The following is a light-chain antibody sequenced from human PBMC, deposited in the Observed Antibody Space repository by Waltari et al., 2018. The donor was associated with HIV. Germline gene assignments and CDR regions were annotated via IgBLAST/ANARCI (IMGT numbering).Light chain of an antibody. CDR2: DVS. Sequence: QSALTQPASVSGSPGQSITIPCTGTSSDVGGYKSVSWYQQHPGKAPKFVIYDVSNRPSGVSNRFAGSKSGNTASLTISGLQAEDEADYYCTSYTSSSGYVFGTGTKVTVL. V-gene: IGLV2-14*01. CDR3: TSYTSSSGYV. J-gene: IGLJ1*01. CDR1: SSDVGGYKS.